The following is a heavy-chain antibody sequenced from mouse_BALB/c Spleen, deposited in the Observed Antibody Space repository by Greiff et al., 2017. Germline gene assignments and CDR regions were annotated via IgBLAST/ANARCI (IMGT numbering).Heavy chain of an antibody. CDR1: GYSFTSYW. D-gene: IGHD1-1*01. V-gene: IGHV1-5*01. CDR3: TRRVASYYYAMDY. J-gene: IGHJ4*01. Sequence: EVQLQQSGTVLARPGASVKMSCKASGYSFTSYWMHWVKQRPGQGLEWIGAIYPGNSDTSYNQKFKGKAKLTAVTSASTAYMELSSLTNEDSAVYYCTRRVASYYYAMDYWGQGTSVTVSS. CDR2: IYPGNSDT.